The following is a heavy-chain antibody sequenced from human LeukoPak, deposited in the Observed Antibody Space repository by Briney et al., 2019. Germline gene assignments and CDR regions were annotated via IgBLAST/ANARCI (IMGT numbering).Heavy chain of an antibody. V-gene: IGHV3-23*01. J-gene: IGHJ4*02. CDR2: ISGSGGST. CDR3: ARVSGSYYQADDY. Sequence: PGGSLRLSCAASGFTFSSYAMSWVRQAPGKGLEWVSAISGSGGSTYYADSVKGRFTISRDNAKNSLYLQMNSLRAEDTAVYYCARVSGSYYQADDYWGQGTLVTVSS. D-gene: IGHD1-26*01. CDR1: GFTFSSYA.